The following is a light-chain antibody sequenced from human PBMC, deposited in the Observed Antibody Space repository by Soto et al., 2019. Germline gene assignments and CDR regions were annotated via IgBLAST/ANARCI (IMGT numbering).Light chain of an antibody. J-gene: IGKJ4*01. CDR1: QSIGTN. CDR2: KTS. Sequence: EVVMTQSPATVSVSPGERTSLSCRASQSIGTNLGWYQQKPGQAPRLLISKTSTRATGVPARFSGSGSGTGFTPTISSLQSEDNGVYYWQQYAGWPLTFGGGTKVDIK. V-gene: IGKV3-15*01. CDR3: QQYAGWPLT.